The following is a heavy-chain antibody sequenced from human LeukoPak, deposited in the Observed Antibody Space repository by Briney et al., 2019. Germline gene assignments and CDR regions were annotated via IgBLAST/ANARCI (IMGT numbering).Heavy chain of an antibody. CDR1: GGSFSGYY. J-gene: IGHJ4*02. V-gene: IGHV4-34*01. CDR2: INHSGST. CDR3: ARGVRRYDFWSGYYTGHPHFDY. Sequence: PSETLSLTCAVYGGSFSGYYWSWIRQPPGKGLEWIGEINHSGSTNYNPSLKSRVTISVDTSKNQFSLKLSSVTAADTAVYYCARGVRRYDFWSGYYTGHPHFDYWGQGTLVTVSS. D-gene: IGHD3-3*01.